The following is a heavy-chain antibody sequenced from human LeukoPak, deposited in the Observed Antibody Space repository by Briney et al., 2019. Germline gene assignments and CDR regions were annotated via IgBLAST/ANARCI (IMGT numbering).Heavy chain of an antibody. J-gene: IGHJ4*02. CDR2: ISAYNGNT. CDR1: GYTFTSYG. D-gene: IGHD3-10*01. CDR3: GRGISLWFGELFHFDY. Sequence: ASVKVSCKASGYTFTSYGISWVRQAPGQGLEWMGWISAYNGNTNYAQKLQGRVTMTTDTSTSTAYMELRSLRSDDTAVYYCGRGISLWFGELFHFDYWGQGTLVTVSS. V-gene: IGHV1-18*01.